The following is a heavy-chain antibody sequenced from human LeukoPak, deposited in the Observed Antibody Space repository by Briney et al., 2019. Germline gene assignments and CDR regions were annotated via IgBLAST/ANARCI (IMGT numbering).Heavy chain of an antibody. V-gene: IGHV1-8*01. D-gene: IGHD3-3*01. CDR2: MNPNSGNT. J-gene: IGHJ4*02. Sequence: ASVTVSCKASGYTFTSYDINWVRQATGQGLEWMGWMNPNSGNTGYAQKFQGRVTMTRNTSISTAYMELSSLRSEDTAVYYCARPFITIFGVVAPLDYWGQGTLVTVSS. CDR1: GYTFTSYD. CDR3: ARPFITIFGVVAPLDY.